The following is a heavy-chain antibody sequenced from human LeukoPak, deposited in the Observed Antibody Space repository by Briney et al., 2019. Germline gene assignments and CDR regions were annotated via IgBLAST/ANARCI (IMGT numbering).Heavy chain of an antibody. CDR3: ARGRGGTNLRHFDY. CDR1: GYTFTSYD. V-gene: IGHV1-8*01. Sequence: VASVKVSCKASGYTFTSYDINWVRQATGQGLEWMGWMNPNSGNTGYARKFQGRVTMTRNTSISTAYMELSSLRSEDTAVYYCARGRGGTNLRHFDYWGQGTLVTVSS. CDR2: MNPNSGNT. J-gene: IGHJ4*02. D-gene: IGHD2-15*01.